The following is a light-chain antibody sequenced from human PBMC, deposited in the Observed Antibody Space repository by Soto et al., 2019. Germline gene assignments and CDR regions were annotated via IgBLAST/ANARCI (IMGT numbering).Light chain of an antibody. J-gene: IGKJ4*01. V-gene: IGKV3-15*01. CDR3: QQYNKWPS. CDR1: QSVSSN. CDR2: GAS. Sequence: EIVMTRSPATLSVSPGERATLSCRASQSVSSNLAWYQQKPGQAPRLLIYGASTRATGIPARFSGSGSGTEFTLTICSLQSEDFAVYYCQQYNKWPSFGGGTKVEIK.